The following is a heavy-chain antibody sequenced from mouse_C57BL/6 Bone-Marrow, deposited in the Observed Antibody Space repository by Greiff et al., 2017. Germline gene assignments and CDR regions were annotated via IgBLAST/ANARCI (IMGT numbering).Heavy chain of an antibody. V-gene: IGHV1-52*01. Sequence: QVQLQQPGAELVRPGSSVKLSCKASGYTFTSYWMHWVKQRPIQGLEWIGNIDPSDSETHYNQKFKDKDTLTVDKSSSTAYMQLSSLTSEDSAVYYCARGNLYYDYPYYAMDYWGQGTTLTVSS. D-gene: IGHD2-4*01. J-gene: IGHJ2*01. CDR2: IDPSDSET. CDR1: GYTFTSYW. CDR3: ARGNLYYDYPYYAMDY.